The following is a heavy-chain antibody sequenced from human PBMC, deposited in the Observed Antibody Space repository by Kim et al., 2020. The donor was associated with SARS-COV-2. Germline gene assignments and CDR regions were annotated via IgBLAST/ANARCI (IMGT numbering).Heavy chain of an antibody. V-gene: IGHV1-69*06. D-gene: IGHD2-2*01. Sequence: SVKVSCKASGGTLNNFAINWVRQAPGQGFEWVGGIIPTFGPANYAQKFRGRATITADKSTNTAYMELSSLTSEDTAVYFCVREGVPAATLCWYDSWGQG. CDR3: VREGVPAATLCWYDS. CDR2: IIPTFGPA. J-gene: IGHJ5*01. CDR1: GGTLNNFA.